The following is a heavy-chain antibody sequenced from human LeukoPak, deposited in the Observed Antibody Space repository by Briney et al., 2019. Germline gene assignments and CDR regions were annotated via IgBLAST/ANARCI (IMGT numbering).Heavy chain of an antibody. CDR3: ARAFRSTTVTDY. CDR2: INNDGSTT. Sequence: GGSLRLSCAASGFIVSSNYMTWVRQAPGKGLVCVSRINNDGSTTTYADSVKGRFTISRDNAKNTLYLQMNSLRAEDTAVYYCARAFRSTTVTDYWGQGTLVTVSS. V-gene: IGHV3-74*01. J-gene: IGHJ4*02. CDR1: GFIVSSNY. D-gene: IGHD4-17*01.